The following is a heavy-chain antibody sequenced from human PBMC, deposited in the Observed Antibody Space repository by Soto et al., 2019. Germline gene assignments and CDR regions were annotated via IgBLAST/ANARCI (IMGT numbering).Heavy chain of an antibody. V-gene: IGHV4-39*01. CDR1: GGSITSSSHF. CDR3: AGQTFTIAAASYGRSNWFDP. D-gene: IGHD6-25*01. Sequence: SETLSLTCSASGGSITSSSHFWGWVRQPPGEGLEWIGTIYFTGNTYYTPSLKSRLTMSIDTSKNEFSLRLNSVTAADTAVYYCAGQTFTIAAASYGRSNWFDPWGPGTLVTVSS. CDR2: IYFTGNT. J-gene: IGHJ5*02.